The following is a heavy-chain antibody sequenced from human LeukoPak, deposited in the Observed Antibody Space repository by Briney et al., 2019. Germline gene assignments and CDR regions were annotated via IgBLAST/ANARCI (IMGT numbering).Heavy chain of an antibody. CDR1: GFTFSTYG. D-gene: IGHD4-17*01. Sequence: PGGSLRLSCAASGFTFSTYGMAWVRQTPGKGLEWVSSITTSGGGTYYADSVKGRFTISRDNSKNTLYLQMNSLRAEDTAVYYCAKEGNVAVTTYDYWGQGTLVTVSS. CDR3: AKEGNVAVTTYDY. V-gene: IGHV3-23*01. J-gene: IGHJ4*02. CDR2: ITTSGGGT.